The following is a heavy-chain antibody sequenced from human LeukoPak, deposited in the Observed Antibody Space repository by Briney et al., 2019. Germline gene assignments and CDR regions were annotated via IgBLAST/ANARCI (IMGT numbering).Heavy chain of an antibody. CDR1: GFTFSSYG. CDR2: ISYDGSLK. Sequence: GGSLRLSCAASGFTFSSYGMHWVRQAPGKGLEWVAVISYDGSLKYYADSVKGRFTISRDNSNNTLYLQMNSLRAEDTAVYYCAKVASGSYYNWPFDYWSQGTLVTVSS. D-gene: IGHD1-26*01. J-gene: IGHJ4*02. CDR3: AKVASGSYYNWPFDY. V-gene: IGHV3-30*18.